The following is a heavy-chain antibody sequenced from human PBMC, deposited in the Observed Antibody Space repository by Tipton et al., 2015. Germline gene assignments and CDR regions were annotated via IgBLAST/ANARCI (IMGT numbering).Heavy chain of an antibody. D-gene: IGHD3-22*01. V-gene: IGHV1-69*01. CDR1: GGSLRTEA. CDR2: IIPVFGTT. CDR3: ARAYTDSGYYLRY. J-gene: IGHJ4*02. Sequence: QLVQSGAEVKKPGSSVKVSCKASGGSLRTEAITWVRQAPGQGLEWMGQIIPVFGTTHYAQRFNGRVTITADASTKTAYMELRSLRSDDTAVYYCARAYTDSGYYLRYWGQGTLVTVSS.